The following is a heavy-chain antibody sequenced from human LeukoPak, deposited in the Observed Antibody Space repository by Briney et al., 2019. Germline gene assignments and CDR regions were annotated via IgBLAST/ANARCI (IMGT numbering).Heavy chain of an antibody. CDR2: IYSGGST. CDR3: ARASIAAAGYYFDY. D-gene: IGHD6-13*01. J-gene: IGHJ4*02. V-gene: IGHV3-66*01. CDR1: GFTVRTNY. Sequence: PGRSLRLSCAASGFTVRTNYMSWVRQAPGKGLEWVSVIYSGGSTYYADSVKGRFTISRDNSKNTLYLQMNSLRAEDTAVYYCARASIAAAGYYFDYWGQGTLVTVSS.